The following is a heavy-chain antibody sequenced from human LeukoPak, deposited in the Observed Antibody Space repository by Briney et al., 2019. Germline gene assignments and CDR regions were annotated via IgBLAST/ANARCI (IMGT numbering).Heavy chain of an antibody. V-gene: IGHV3-23*01. D-gene: IGHD5-12*01. J-gene: IGHJ4*02. CDR3: AKDVRSVATIIAN. CDR2: IRGGGAST. CDR1: GFTFIDYA. Sequence: PGGSLRLSCAASGFTFIDYAMSWVRQPPGKGLEWVSGIRGGGASTYYADSVKGRLTISRDNPKCTMYLQMSRLRAEDTALYYCAKDVRSVATIIANWGQGTLVTVSS.